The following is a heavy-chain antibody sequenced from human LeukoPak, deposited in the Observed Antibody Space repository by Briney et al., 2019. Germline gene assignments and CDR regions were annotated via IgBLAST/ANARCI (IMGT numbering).Heavy chain of an antibody. CDR3: AELGITMIGGV. Sequence: GRSLRLSCAASGFTFSSYKMNSGRHGPPKRLERGSYITSSGSTIYYADSVKGRFTISRDNAKNSLYLQMNSLRAEDTAVYYCAELGITMIGGVWGKGTTVTISS. CDR1: GFTFSSYK. CDR2: ITSSGSTI. J-gene: IGHJ6*04. V-gene: IGHV3-48*03. D-gene: IGHD3-10*02.